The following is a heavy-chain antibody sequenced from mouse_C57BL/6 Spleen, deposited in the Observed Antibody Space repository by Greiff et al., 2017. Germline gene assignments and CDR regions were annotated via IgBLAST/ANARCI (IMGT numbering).Heavy chain of an antibody. CDR2: INYDGSST. D-gene: IGHD2-1*01. Sequence: EVQLVESEGGLVQPGSSMKLSCTASGFTFSDYYMAWVRQVPEKGLEWVANINYDGSSTYYLDSLKSRFIISRDNAKNILYLQMSSLKSEDTATYYCARVPYGNYEVYYAMDYWGQGTSVTVSS. J-gene: IGHJ4*01. CDR3: ARVPYGNYEVYYAMDY. V-gene: IGHV5-16*01. CDR1: GFTFSDYY.